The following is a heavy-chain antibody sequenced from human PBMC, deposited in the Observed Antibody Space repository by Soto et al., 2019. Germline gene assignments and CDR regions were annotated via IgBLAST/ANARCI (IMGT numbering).Heavy chain of an antibody. J-gene: IGHJ4*02. CDR3: ARLGAMVRGVIKRGYDFDY. V-gene: IGHV4-34*01. Sequence: SETLSLTCAVYGGSFSGYYWSWIRQPPGKGLEWIGEINHSGSTNYNPSLKSRVTISVDTSKNQFSLKLSSVTAADTAVYYCARLGAMVRGVIKRGYDFDYWGQGTLVTVSS. CDR1: GGSFSGYY. CDR2: INHSGST. D-gene: IGHD3-10*01.